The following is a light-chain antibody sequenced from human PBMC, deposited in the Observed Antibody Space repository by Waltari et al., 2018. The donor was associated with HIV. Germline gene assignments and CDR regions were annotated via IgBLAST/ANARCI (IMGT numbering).Light chain of an antibody. CDR2: RND. Sequence: SVVTQPPSASGTPGQRVTIPCSRHTSNFGSKYVFWYQHPPGTAPKLLIHRNDQRPSGVPDRFSGSTSGTSASLAISGRRSEDEADYYCVTWDDSLRGVVFGGGTKVAVL. CDR1: TSNFGSKY. J-gene: IGLJ2*01. V-gene: IGLV1-47*01. CDR3: VTWDDSLRGVV.